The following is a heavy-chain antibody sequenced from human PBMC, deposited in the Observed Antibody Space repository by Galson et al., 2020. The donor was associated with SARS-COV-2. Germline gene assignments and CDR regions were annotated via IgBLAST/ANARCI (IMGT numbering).Heavy chain of an antibody. CDR3: AKDRCSSFSCSTPGYYGMDV. D-gene: IGHD2-2*01. CDR2: IRGSAGGP. Sequence: GGSLRLSCAASGFTFSTYAMNWVRQAPGMRLEWVSAIRGSAGGPFYADPVKGRFTISRDDSKNTVYLQMNSLRAEDTAVYYCAKDRCSSFSCSTPGYYGMDVWGQGTTVTVSS. V-gene: IGHV3-23*01. CDR1: GFTFSTYA. J-gene: IGHJ6*02.